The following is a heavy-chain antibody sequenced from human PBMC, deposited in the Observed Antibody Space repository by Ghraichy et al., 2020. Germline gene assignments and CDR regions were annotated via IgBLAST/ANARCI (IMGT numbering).Heavy chain of an antibody. Sequence: GGSLRLSCAASGFTFSNYGMHWVRQAPGKGLEWVAVIWYDGSNKYYADSVKGRFTISRDNSKNTLSLQMNSLRAEDTAVYYCARRAYSGYYFDSWGQRTLVTVSS. V-gene: IGHV3-33*01. CDR1: GFTFSNYG. CDR2: IWYDGSNK. D-gene: IGHD5-12*01. J-gene: IGHJ4*02. CDR3: ARRAYSGYYFDS.